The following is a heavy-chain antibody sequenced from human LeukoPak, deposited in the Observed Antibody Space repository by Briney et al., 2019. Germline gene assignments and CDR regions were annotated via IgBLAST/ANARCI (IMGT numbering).Heavy chain of an antibody. J-gene: IGHJ4*02. CDR1: GGSISSGDYY. D-gene: IGHD3-10*01. CDR2: IYYSGST. CDR3: AGGYYYGSGSYSGYFDY. V-gene: IGHV4-30-4*01. Sequence: PSETLSLTCAVSGGSISSGDYYWSWIRQPPGKGLEWIGYIYYSGSTYYNPSLKSRVTISVDTSKNQFSLKLSSVTAADTAVYYCAGGYYYGSGSYSGYFDYWGQGTLVTVSS.